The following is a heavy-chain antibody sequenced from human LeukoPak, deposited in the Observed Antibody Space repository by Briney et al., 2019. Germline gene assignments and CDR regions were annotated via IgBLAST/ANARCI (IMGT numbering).Heavy chain of an antibody. Sequence: ASVKVSCKASGYTFTGYYMHWVRQAPGQGLEWMGWISAYNGNTNYAQKLQGRVTMTTDTSTSTAYMELRSLRSDDTAVYYCARDEGEYSSSWYGTWGQGTLVTVSS. CDR3: ARDEGEYSSSWYGT. CDR2: ISAYNGNT. CDR1: GYTFTGYY. J-gene: IGHJ5*02. V-gene: IGHV1-18*04. D-gene: IGHD6-13*01.